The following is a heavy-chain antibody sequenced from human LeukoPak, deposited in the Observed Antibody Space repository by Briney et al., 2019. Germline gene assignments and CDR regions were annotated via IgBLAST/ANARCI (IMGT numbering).Heavy chain of an antibody. D-gene: IGHD6-19*01. J-gene: IGHJ4*02. CDR3: ATWATYQNDAVAGYFDY. CDR1: GYTFIDLS. CDR2: FDHEDGET. Sequence: ASVKVSCKVSGYTFIDLSMHWVRQAPGKGLEWLGGFDHEDGETNYEPKFQGRVTMTEDTSTDTAYMELSSLRSEDTAVYCFATWATYQNDAVAGYFDYWGQGTLVSVSS. V-gene: IGHV1-24*01.